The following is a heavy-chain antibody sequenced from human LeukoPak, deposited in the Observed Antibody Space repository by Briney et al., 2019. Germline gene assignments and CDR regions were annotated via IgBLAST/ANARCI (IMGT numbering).Heavy chain of an antibody. CDR3: ARTDIVVVVAATPGYLQH. J-gene: IGHJ1*01. CDR1: GYTLTELS. Sequence: ASVKVSCKVSGYTLTELSMHWVRQAPGQGLEWMGWISTYNGKTNYAQKLQGRVTMTTDTSTSTAYMELRSLRSDDTAVYYCARTDIVVVVAATPGYLQHWGQGTLVTVSS. CDR2: ISTYNGKT. D-gene: IGHD2-15*01. V-gene: IGHV1-18*01.